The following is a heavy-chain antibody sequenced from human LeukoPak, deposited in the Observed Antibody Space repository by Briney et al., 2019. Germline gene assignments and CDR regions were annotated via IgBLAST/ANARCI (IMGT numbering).Heavy chain of an antibody. CDR3: VYGGSYYVA. CDR1: GFTFSTYG. V-gene: IGHV3-48*04. Sequence: PGGSLRLSCAASGFTFSTYGMHWVRQAPGKGLEWVSYISSSGSTIYYADSVKGRFTISRDNAKNSLYLQMNSLRAEDTAVYYCVYGGSYYVAWGQGTLVTVSS. D-gene: IGHD1-26*01. J-gene: IGHJ5*02. CDR2: ISSSGSTI.